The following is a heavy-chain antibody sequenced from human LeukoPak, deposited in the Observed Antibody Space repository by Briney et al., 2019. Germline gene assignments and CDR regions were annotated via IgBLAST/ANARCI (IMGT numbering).Heavy chain of an antibody. V-gene: IGHV3-7*01. J-gene: IGHJ4*02. D-gene: IGHD3-3*01. Sequence: GGSLRLSCAASGFTSSSYWMSWVRQAPGKGLERVANIKQDGSEKYYVDSVKGRFTITRDNAKNSLYLQMNSLRAEDTAVYYCARVMSRNYDFWSGYVGAFDYWGQGTLVTVSS. CDR3: ARVMSRNYDFWSGYVGAFDY. CDR1: GFTSSSYW. CDR2: IKQDGSEK.